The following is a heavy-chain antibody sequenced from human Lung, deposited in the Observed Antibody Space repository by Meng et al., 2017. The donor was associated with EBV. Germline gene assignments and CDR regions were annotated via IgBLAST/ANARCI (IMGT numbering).Heavy chain of an antibody. CDR3: AVTRYCSGGSCFDY. CDR1: GGSITSGSYY. V-gene: IGHV4-39*07. J-gene: IGHJ4*02. CDR2: TYYSGRT. Sequence: GPGLGNPSETLSLTCTVSGGSITSGSYYWGWIRQPPGKGLEWIGSTYYSGRTYYNPSLKSRASISLDTSKNQFSLKLSSVTAADTAVYYCAVTRYCSGGSCFDYWGQGTLVTVSS. D-gene: IGHD2-15*01.